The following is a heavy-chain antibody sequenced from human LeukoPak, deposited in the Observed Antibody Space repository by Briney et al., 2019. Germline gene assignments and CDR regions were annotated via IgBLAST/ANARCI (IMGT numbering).Heavy chain of an antibody. CDR3: ATANPTPRGINFDS. Sequence: GGSLRLSCAASGFTFRTSAKSWVRQAPAKRLHWVSSINGGDYSTYYADSVKGRFTISRDSSKNILYLQMNSLRTDDTAMYYCATANPTPRGINFDSWGQGTLVTVSS. J-gene: IGHJ4*02. CDR2: INGGDYST. CDR1: GFTFRTSA. D-gene: IGHD3-10*01. V-gene: IGHV3-23*01.